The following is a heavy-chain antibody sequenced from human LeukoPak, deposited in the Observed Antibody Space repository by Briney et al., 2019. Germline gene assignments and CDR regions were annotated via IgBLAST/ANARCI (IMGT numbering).Heavy chain of an antibody. CDR1: GGTFSSYA. Sequence: SVKVSCKASGGTFSSYAISWVRQAPGQGLEWMGGIIPIFGTANYAQKFQGSVTITTDESTSTAYMELSSLRSEDTAVYYCAIHNTLIVGACWWGQGTLVTVSS. D-gene: IGHD1-26*01. CDR3: AIHNTLIVGACW. CDR2: IIPIFGTA. V-gene: IGHV1-69*05. J-gene: IGHJ4*02.